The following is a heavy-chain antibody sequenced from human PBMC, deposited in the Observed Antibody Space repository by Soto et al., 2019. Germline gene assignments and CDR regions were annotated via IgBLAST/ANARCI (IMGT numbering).Heavy chain of an antibody. Sequence: QVQLVQSGAEVKKPGSSVKVSCKASGGTFSSYAISWVRQAPGQGLEWMGGIIPIFGTANYAQKFQGRVTITADESTSTAYMELSSLRSEDTAVYYCARAYCSGGSCYSEGWFAPWGQGTLVTVSS. D-gene: IGHD2-15*01. J-gene: IGHJ5*02. CDR3: ARAYCSGGSCYSEGWFAP. CDR1: GGTFSSYA. V-gene: IGHV1-69*01. CDR2: IIPIFGTA.